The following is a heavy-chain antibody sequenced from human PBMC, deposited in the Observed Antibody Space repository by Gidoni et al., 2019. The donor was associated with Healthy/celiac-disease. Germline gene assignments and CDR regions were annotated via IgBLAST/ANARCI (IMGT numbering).Heavy chain of an antibody. CDR2: IYYSGST. CDR1: GGSISSGGYY. V-gene: IGHV4-31*03. J-gene: IGHJ3*02. Sequence: QVQLQESGPGLVKPSQTLSLTCTVSGGSISSGGYYWSWIRQHPGKGLEWIGYIYYSGSTYYNPSLKSRVTISVDTSKNQFSLKLSSVTAADTAVYYCVGTPMVRGPHAVDIWGQGTMVTVSS. D-gene: IGHD3-10*01. CDR3: VGTPMVRGPHAVDI.